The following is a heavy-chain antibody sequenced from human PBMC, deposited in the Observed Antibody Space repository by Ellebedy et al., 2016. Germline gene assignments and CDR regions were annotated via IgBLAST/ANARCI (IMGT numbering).Heavy chain of an antibody. CDR2: TTRSGTT. V-gene: IGHV4-34*01. CDR3: ARGGRRGIYFDY. J-gene: IGHJ4*01. D-gene: IGHD3-10*01. CDR1: GGSFSNYY. Sequence: SETLSLXXAVYGGSFSNYYWSWIRQAPGKGLEWVGETTRSGTTYYNPSLKSRVTISVDMSKNQFSLNLSSVTAADTAVYYCARGGRRGIYFDYWGQGTLVTVSS.